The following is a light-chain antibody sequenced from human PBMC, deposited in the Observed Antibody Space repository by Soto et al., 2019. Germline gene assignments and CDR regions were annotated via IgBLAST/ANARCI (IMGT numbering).Light chain of an antibody. CDR2: EVS. CDR1: SSDVGGYDY. CDR3: SSYSLSTAYL. Sequence: QSVLAQPASVSGSPGQSITISCTGTSSDVGGYDYVSWYQIHPGKAPKLMVFEVSNRPSGVSYRFSGSKSGNTASLTISGLQAEDEAEYFCSSYSLSTAYLFGTGTKVPVL. V-gene: IGLV2-14*01. J-gene: IGLJ1*01.